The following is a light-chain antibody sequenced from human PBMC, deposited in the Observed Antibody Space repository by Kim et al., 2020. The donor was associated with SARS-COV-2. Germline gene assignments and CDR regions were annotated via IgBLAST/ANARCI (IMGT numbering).Light chain of an antibody. Sequence: EIVLTQSPGTLSLSPGERATLSGRASQSVSSSYLAWYQQKPGQAPRLLIYGASSRATGIPDRFSGSGSGTDFTLTISRLEPEDFAVYYCQQYGSSPLTFGGGTKLEI. CDR3: QQYGSSPLT. J-gene: IGKJ4*01. CDR2: GAS. V-gene: IGKV3-20*01. CDR1: QSVSSSY.